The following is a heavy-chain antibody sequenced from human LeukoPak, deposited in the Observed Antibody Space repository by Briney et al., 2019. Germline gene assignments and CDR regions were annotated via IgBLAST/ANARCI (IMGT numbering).Heavy chain of an antibody. J-gene: IGHJ3*02. CDR3: ARDSTNAFDI. CDR2: IYYSGST. CDR1: GGSISSYY. D-gene: IGHD3-3*02. Sequence: PSETLSLTCTVSGGSISSYYWSWIRQPPGKELEWIGYIYYSGSTNYNPSLKSRVTISVDTSKNQFSLKLSSVTAADTAVYYCARDSTNAFDIWGQGTMVTVSS. V-gene: IGHV4-59*01.